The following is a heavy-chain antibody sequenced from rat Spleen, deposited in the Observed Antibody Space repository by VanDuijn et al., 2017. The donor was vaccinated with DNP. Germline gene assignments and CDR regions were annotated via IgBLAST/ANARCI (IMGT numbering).Heavy chain of an antibody. CDR2: ISYEGSSS. D-gene: IGHD1-11*01. Sequence: EVELVESGGGLVQPGRSLKLSCAASGFTFSDYYMAWVRQAPKKGLEWVASISYEGSSSYYGDSVKGRFTISRDNAKSTLYLQMNSLRSEDTATYYCARPQLNVINYGGYRNYWYFDFWGPGTMVTVSS. V-gene: IGHV5-22*01. CDR3: ARPQLNVINYGGYRNYWYFDF. CDR1: GFTFSDYY. J-gene: IGHJ1*01.